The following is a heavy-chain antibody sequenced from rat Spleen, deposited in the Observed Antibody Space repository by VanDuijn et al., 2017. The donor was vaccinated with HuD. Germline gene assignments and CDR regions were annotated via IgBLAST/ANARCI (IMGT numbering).Heavy chain of an antibody. D-gene: IGHD1-2*01. CDR1: GFSLTRYH. Sequence: QVQLKESGPGLVQPSQTLSLTCTVSGFSLTRYHVSWVRQPPGKGLGWMGLIWTGGSTAYNSLLKSRLTISRDISKSQVFLKMNSLQPEETGTFYCARHPRAARYFDYWGQGVMVTVSS. J-gene: IGHJ2*01. CDR2: IWTGGST. V-gene: IGHV2-43*01. CDR3: ARHPRAARYFDY.